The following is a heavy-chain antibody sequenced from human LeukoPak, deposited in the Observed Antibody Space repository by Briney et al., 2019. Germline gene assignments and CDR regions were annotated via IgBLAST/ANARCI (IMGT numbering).Heavy chain of an antibody. CDR3: ARNWGNLYFDL. CDR1: GFTFSSHG. V-gene: IGHV3-13*01. D-gene: IGHD3-16*01. CDR2: IGVNGDT. J-gene: IGHJ2*01. Sequence: PGGSLRLSCAASGFTFSSHGMHWVRQAPGRGLEWVAGIGVNGDTFHIDSVRGRFTISRENAKNSLYLQMNSLRVEDTALYYCARNWGNLYFDLWGRGTLVTVSS.